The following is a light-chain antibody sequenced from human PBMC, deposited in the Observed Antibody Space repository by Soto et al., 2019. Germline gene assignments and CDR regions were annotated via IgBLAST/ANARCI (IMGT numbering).Light chain of an antibody. CDR2: DAA. CDR1: QNINTY. V-gene: IGKV1-39*01. Sequence: DIQMTQSPYSLSAAVGDRVTITCRASQNINTYLNWYQHKPGKAPKLLIFDAASLQSGVPSRFSGSGSRTDFTLTITSLQPEDFATYYCQQTSSAPFTFGPGTKVDIK. J-gene: IGKJ3*01. CDR3: QQTSSAPFT.